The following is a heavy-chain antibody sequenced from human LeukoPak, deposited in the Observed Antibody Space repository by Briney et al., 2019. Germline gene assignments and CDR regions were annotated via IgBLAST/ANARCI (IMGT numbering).Heavy chain of an antibody. Sequence: GGSLRLSCAASGFTFSSYSMNWVRQAPGKGLEWASYISSSSSTIYYADSVKGRFTISRDNAKNTLYLQMNSLRAEDTAVYYCASLDGGYGDYSRVDYWGEGTLVTVSS. CDR2: ISSSSSTI. CDR1: GFTFSSYS. D-gene: IGHD4-17*01. V-gene: IGHV3-48*01. J-gene: IGHJ4*02. CDR3: ASLDGGYGDYSRVDY.